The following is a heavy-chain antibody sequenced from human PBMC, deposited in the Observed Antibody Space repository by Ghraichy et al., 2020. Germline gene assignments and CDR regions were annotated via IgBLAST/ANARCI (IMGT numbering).Heavy chain of an antibody. D-gene: IGHD2-2*01. Sequence: SGPTLVKPTQTLTLTCSFSGFSLRSNRVFVGWIRQPPGKALEWLTIISWDDDKRYSPSLRSRLSITKDTSKNRVVLTMTNVDPVDTATYYCARHIVGVSATPEPLYFDYWGQGILVTVSS. CDR3: ARHIVGVSATPEPLYFDY. J-gene: IGHJ4*02. V-gene: IGHV2-5*02. CDR2: ISWDDDK. CDR1: GFSLRSNRVF.